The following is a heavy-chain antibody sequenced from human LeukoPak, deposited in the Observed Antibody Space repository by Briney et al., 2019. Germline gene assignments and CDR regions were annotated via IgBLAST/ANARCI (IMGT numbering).Heavy chain of an antibody. Sequence: SETLSLTCTVSGGSISSYYWSWIRQPPGKGLEWIGYIYYSGSTNYNPSLKSRVTISVDTSKNQFSLKLGSVTAADTAVYYCARFRVLRGLITMVRGVYAFDIWGQGTMVTVSS. V-gene: IGHV4-59*01. D-gene: IGHD3-10*01. CDR2: IYYSGST. CDR3: ARFRVLRGLITMVRGVYAFDI. J-gene: IGHJ3*02. CDR1: GGSISSYY.